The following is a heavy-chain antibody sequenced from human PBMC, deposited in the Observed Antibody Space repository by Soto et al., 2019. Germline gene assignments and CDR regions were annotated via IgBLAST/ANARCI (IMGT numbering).Heavy chain of an antibody. Sequence: SETLSLTCTIPGGSISSSSYYWGWIRQPPGKGLEWIGSIYYSGSTYYNPSLKSRVTISVDTSKNQFSLKLSSVTAADTAVYYCARTLGSKRGYYYGMDVWGQGTTVTVSS. CDR1: GGSISSSSYY. J-gene: IGHJ6*02. D-gene: IGHD3-10*01. V-gene: IGHV4-39*01. CDR2: IYYSGST. CDR3: ARTLGSKRGYYYGMDV.